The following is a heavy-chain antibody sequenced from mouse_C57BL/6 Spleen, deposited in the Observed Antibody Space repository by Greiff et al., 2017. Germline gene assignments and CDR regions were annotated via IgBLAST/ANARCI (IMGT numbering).Heavy chain of an antibody. Sequence: EVQRVESGGGLVQPGGSLSLSCAASGFTFTDYYMSWVRQPPGKALEWLGFISNKANGYTTAYSASVKGRFTISRDNSQSILYLQMNALRAEDSATYYCERYVVACDYAMDYWGQGTSVTVSS. CDR1: GFTFTDYY. D-gene: IGHD1-1*01. CDR2: ISNKANGYTT. J-gene: IGHJ4*01. V-gene: IGHV7-3*01. CDR3: ERYVVACDYAMDY.